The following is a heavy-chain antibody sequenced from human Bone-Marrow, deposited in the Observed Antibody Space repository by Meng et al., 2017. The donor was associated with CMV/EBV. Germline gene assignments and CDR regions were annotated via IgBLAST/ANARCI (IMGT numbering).Heavy chain of an antibody. D-gene: IGHD6-13*01. CDR1: GFTFTSSA. CDR2: IVVGSGNT. Sequence: SVKVSCKASGFTFTSSAVQWVRQARGQRLEWIGWIVVGSGNTNYAQKFQERVTITRDMSTSTAYMELSSLRSEDTAVYYCARVGAAAGYYYGMDVWGQGTTVTVSS. V-gene: IGHV1-58*01. CDR3: ARVGAAAGYYYGMDV. J-gene: IGHJ6*02.